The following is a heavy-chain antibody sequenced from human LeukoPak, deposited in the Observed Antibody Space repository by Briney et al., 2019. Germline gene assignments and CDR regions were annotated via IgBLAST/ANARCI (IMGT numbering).Heavy chain of an antibody. CDR2: INHSGST. V-gene: IGHV4-34*01. J-gene: IGHJ4*02. CDR3: ARGRVTYDFWSGYLFDY. D-gene: IGHD3-3*01. CDR1: GGPFSGYY. Sequence: SETLSLTCAVYGGPFSGYYWNWIRQSPGKGLEWIGEINHSGSTNYNPSLKSRVTISVDTSKNQFSLKLSSVTAADTAVHYCARGRVTYDFWSGYLFDYWGQGTLVTVSS.